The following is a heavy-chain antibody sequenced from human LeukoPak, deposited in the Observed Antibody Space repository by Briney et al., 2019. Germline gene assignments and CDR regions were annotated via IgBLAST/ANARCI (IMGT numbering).Heavy chain of an antibody. J-gene: IGHJ6*02. CDR3: ARGDRRITIFGVVKPQGYYGMDV. CDR2: ISSSGSTI. V-gene: IGHV3-48*03. Sequence: GGSLRLSCAASGFTFSSYEMNWVRQAPGEGLEWVSYISSSGSTIYYADSVKGRFTISRDNAKNSLYLQMNSLRAEDTAVYYCARGDRRITIFGVVKPQGYYGMDVWGQGTTVTVSS. CDR1: GFTFSSYE. D-gene: IGHD3-3*01.